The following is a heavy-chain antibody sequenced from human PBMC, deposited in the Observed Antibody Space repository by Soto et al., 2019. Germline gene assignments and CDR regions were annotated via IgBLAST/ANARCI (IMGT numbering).Heavy chain of an antibody. CDR2: FDPEDGET. J-gene: IGHJ6*03. CDR3: ATARLGLVAPLPSYYYYYMDV. Sequence: ASVKVSCKVSGYTLTELSMHWVRQAPGKGLERMGGFDPEDGETIYAQKFQGRVTMTEDTSTDTAYMELSSLRSEDTAVYYCATARLGLVAPLPSYYYYYMDVWGKGTTVTVSS. D-gene: IGHD5-12*01. CDR1: GYTLTELS. V-gene: IGHV1-24*01.